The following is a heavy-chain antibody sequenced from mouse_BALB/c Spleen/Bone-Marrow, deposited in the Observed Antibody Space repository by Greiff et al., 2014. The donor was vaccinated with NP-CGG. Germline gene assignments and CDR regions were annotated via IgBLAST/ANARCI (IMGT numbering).Heavy chain of an antibody. J-gene: IGHJ2*01. CDR2: IYPYNGGT. CDR3: ARDYGSNY. Sequence: EVQLQQSGPELVKPGASVKISCKASGYTFTDYNMHWVKQSHGKSPEWIGYIYPYNGGTDYNQKFKSKATLTVDNSSSTAYMELRSLTSEDSAVYYCARDYGSNYWGQGTTLTVSS. D-gene: IGHD1-1*01. CDR1: GYTFTDYN. V-gene: IGHV1S29*02.